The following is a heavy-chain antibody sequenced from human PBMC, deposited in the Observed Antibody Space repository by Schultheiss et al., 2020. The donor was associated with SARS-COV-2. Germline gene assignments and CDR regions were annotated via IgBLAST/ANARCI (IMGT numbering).Heavy chain of an antibody. CDR1: GYSITSGYF. D-gene: IGHD3-10*01. J-gene: IGHJ4*02. CDR3: ARGRFVLY. Sequence: SETLSLTCAVSGYSITSGYFWGWIRQPPGKGLEWIGSIYHSGTTHFNPSLKSRVNISIDTSKNQLSLKLNSVTAADTAVYYCARGRFVLYWGQGTLVTVSS. CDR2: IYHSGTT. V-gene: IGHV4-38-2*01.